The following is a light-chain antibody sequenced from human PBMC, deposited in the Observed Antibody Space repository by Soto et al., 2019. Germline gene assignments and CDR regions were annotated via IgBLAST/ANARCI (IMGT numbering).Light chain of an antibody. CDR1: QTVLYSSNNKNY. Sequence: DIVMTQSPDSLAVSLGERATINSKSSQTVLYSSNNKNYLAWYLQKPGQPPKLLIYWASTRESGVPDRFSGSGSGTDFTLTISSLQAEDVAVYYCQQYYSTPHTFGQGTKLEIK. CDR3: QQYYSTPHT. V-gene: IGKV4-1*01. CDR2: WAS. J-gene: IGKJ2*01.